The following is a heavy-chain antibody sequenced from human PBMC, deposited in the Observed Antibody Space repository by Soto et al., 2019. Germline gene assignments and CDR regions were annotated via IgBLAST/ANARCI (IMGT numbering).Heavy chain of an antibody. Sequence: QVQLVQSGAEVKKPGSSVKVSCKASGGTFSSYAISWVRQAPGQGLEWMGGIIPISDTTNYAQKFQGRVTITADEYTGTAYMELSSLRSEYTAVYYCARSQGSSTSLEIYYYYYYGMDVWGQGTTVTVSS. J-gene: IGHJ6*02. CDR2: IIPISDTT. CDR3: ARSQGSSTSLEIYYYYYYGMDV. CDR1: GGTFSSYA. V-gene: IGHV1-69*01. D-gene: IGHD2-2*01.